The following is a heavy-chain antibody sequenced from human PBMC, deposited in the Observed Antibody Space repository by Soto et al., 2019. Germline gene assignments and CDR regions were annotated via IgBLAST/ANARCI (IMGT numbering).Heavy chain of an antibody. Sequence: PGGSPGLSCAASGFTFSSYAMSWVRQDTGKGLEWVSAISGNGGSTYYADSVKGRFTISRDNSKNTLYLQMNSLRAEDTAVYYCAKDGGPYGGPRLYYYGMDFWVQGTTVTVSS. V-gene: IGHV3-23*01. CDR2: ISGNGGST. J-gene: IGHJ6*02. CDR1: GFTFSSYA. CDR3: AKDGGPYGGPRLYYYGMDF. D-gene: IGHD4-17*01.